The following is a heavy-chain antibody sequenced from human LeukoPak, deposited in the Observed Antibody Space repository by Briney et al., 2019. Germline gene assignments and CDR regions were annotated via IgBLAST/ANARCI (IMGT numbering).Heavy chain of an antibody. V-gene: IGHV3-33*01. J-gene: IGHJ4*02. D-gene: IGHD3-22*01. Sequence: GRSLRLSCAASGFTLSSYGMHWVRQAPGKGLEWVAVIWFDGSNKYYADSVKGRFTISRDNSKNTLYLQMNSLRGEDTAVYYCARPDYDSSGYADYWGQGTLVNVSS. CDR3: ARPDYDSSGYADY. CDR1: GFTLSSYG. CDR2: IWFDGSNK.